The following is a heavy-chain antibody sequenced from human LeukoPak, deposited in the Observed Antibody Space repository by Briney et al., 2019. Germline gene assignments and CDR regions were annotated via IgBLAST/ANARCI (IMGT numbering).Heavy chain of an antibody. V-gene: IGHV4-59*01. D-gene: IGHD6-13*01. Sequence: PSETLSLTCTVSGGSISSYYWSWIRQPPGKGLAWIGYIYYSGSTNYNPSLKSRVTISVDTSKNQFSLKLSSVTAADTAVYYCARAVSWTDYYYYMDVWGKGTTVTVSS. CDR1: GGSISSYY. J-gene: IGHJ6*03. CDR3: ARAVSWTDYYYYMDV. CDR2: IYYSGST.